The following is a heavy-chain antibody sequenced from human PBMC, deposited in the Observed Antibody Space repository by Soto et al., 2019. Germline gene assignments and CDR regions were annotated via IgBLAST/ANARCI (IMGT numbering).Heavy chain of an antibody. CDR1: GFSLSTSGVG. V-gene: IGHV2-5*02. J-gene: IGHJ5*02. CDR3: AHRPEITLVRGVIITLAWFDP. D-gene: IGHD3-10*01. Sequence: QITLKESGPTLVKPTQTLTLTCTFSGFSLSTSGVGVGWIRQPPGKALEWLALIYWDDDKRYSPSLKSRLTITKDPSQNQVVLTMTNMDPVDTATYYCAHRPEITLVRGVIITLAWFDPWGQGTLVTVSS. CDR2: IYWDDDK.